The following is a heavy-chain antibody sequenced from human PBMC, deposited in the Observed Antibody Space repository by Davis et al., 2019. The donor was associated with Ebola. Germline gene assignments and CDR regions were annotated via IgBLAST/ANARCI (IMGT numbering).Heavy chain of an antibody. V-gene: IGHV3-53*01. CDR2: IYSGGTT. Sequence: GGSLRLSCAASGFTFSSSWMHWVRQAPGKGLEWVSVIYSGGTTNYADSVKGRFTISRDNSKNTVFLQMNSLRAEDTAVYYCASGIDAWRLDYWYFDLWGRGTLVTVSS. CDR1: GFTFSSSW. D-gene: IGHD1-1*01. J-gene: IGHJ2*01. CDR3: ASGIDAWRLDYWYFDL.